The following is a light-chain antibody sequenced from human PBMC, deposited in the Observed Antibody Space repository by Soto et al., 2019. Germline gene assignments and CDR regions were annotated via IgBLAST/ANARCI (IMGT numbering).Light chain of an antibody. CDR3: ASYRSANTLVV. J-gene: IGLJ1*01. V-gene: IGLV2-14*01. CDR2: EFT. CDR1: SRDIGNYNY. Sequence: QSVLTQPASVAGSPGQSITISCTGTSRDIGNYNYVSWYQHHPGKAPKLMIYEFTSRPSGVSDRFSGSKSGMTASLTISGLQPEDEADYFCASYRSANTLVVFGTGTKVTVL.